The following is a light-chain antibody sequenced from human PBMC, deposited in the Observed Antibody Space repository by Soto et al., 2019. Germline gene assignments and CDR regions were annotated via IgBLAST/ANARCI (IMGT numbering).Light chain of an antibody. CDR2: GAS. CDR1: QTVIHNH. Sequence: DIVLTQSPDTLSLSQWERATLSCRASQTVIHNHLAWHQQKPGQTPRLLVYGASSRATGIPDRFSGSGSGTDFTLTISRLEPEDFAVYYCQQHGTSPITFGQGTRLEIK. CDR3: QQHGTSPIT. J-gene: IGKJ5*01. V-gene: IGKV3-20*01.